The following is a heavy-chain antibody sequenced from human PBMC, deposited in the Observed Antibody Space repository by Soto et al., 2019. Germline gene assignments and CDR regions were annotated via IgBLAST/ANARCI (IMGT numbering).Heavy chain of an antibody. D-gene: IGHD3-3*01. CDR3: AKDRYFWSGSLGHAFDY. CDR1: GFTFSSYA. V-gene: IGHV3-23*01. CDR2: ISGSGGST. J-gene: IGHJ4*02. Sequence: EVQLLESGGGLVQPGGSLRLSCAASGFTFSSYAMSWVRQAPGKGLEWVSAISGSGGSTYYADSVKGRFTISRDNSKNTLYLQMNSLRAEDTAVYYCAKDRYFWSGSLGHAFDYWGQGTLVTVSS.